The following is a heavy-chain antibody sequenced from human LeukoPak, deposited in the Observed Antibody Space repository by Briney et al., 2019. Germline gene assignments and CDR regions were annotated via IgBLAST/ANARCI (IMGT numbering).Heavy chain of an antibody. D-gene: IGHD5-18*01. CDR2: ITPIFGTA. Sequence: SVKVSCKASGGTFSSYTISWVRQAPGQGLEWMGGITPIFGTANYVQKFQGRVTITADESTSTAYMELSRLRSEDTAIYYCARASSDDTAMATPFAYWGQGTLVIVSS. CDR3: ARASSDDTAMATPFAY. J-gene: IGHJ4*02. V-gene: IGHV1-69*13. CDR1: GGTFSSYT.